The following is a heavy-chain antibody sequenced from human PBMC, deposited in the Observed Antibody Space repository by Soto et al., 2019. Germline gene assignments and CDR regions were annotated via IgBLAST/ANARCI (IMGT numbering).Heavy chain of an antibody. J-gene: IGHJ5*02. CDR2: MNPNSGNT. CDR1: GYTFTSYD. Sequence: ASVKVSCTASGYTFTSYDINWVRQATGQGLEWMGWMNPNSGNTGYAQKFQGRVTMTRNTPISTAYMELSSLRSEDTAVYYCARAYYYDSSGYYYGPNWFDPWGQGTLVTV. CDR3: ARAYYYDSSGYYYGPNWFDP. V-gene: IGHV1-8*01. D-gene: IGHD3-22*01.